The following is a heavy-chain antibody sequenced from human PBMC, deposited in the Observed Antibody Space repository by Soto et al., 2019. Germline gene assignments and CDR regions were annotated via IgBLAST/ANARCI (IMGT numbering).Heavy chain of an antibody. CDR3: ARDSRLWFGGTYYFDY. V-gene: IGHV4-59*01. Sequence: SEXLSLTCTVSGGSISSYYWSWIRQPPGKGLEWIGYIYYSGSTNYNPSLKSRVTISVDTSKNQFSLKLSSVTAADTAVYYCARDSRLWFGGTYYFDYWGQGTLVTVSS. J-gene: IGHJ4*02. CDR1: GGSISSYY. D-gene: IGHD3-10*01. CDR2: IYYSGST.